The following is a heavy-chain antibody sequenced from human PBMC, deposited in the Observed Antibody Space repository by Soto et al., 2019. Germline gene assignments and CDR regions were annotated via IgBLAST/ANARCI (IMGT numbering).Heavy chain of an antibody. Sequence: GGSLRLSCAASGFTFSSYAMSWVRQAPGKGLEWVSAISGSGGSTYYADSVKGRFTISRDNSKNTLFLQMNSLRAEDTAIYYCAKKVNSGPGSQYFDFWGQGTLVTVSS. J-gene: IGHJ4*02. D-gene: IGHD3-10*01. CDR1: GFTFSSYA. CDR3: AKKVNSGPGSQYFDF. CDR2: ISGSGGST. V-gene: IGHV3-23*01.